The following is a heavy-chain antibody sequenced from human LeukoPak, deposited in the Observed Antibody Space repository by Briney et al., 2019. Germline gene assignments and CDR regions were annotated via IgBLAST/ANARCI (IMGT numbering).Heavy chain of an antibody. D-gene: IGHD2/OR15-2a*01. J-gene: IGHJ6*04. CDR2: INHSGTT. V-gene: IGHV4-34*01. CDR3: ARGLRLPSRSTPAVPHV. CDR1: GGSFSDYY. Sequence: SETLSLTCAVYGGSFSDYYWNWIRQPPGKGLEWIGEINHSGTTNYNPSLKSRVTMSVDTSKNQFSLRLSSVTAAETAVYYCARGLRLPSRSTPAVPHVWGKGTTVTVSA.